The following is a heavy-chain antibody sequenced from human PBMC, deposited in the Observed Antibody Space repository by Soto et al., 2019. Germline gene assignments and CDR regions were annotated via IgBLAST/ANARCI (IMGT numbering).Heavy chain of an antibody. CDR3: ARMTTVVTGFDY. CDR1: GFSLSTSGMR. J-gene: IGHJ4*02. CDR2: IDWDDDK. D-gene: IGHD4-17*01. V-gene: IGHV2-70*04. Sequence: SGPTLVNPTQTLTLTCTFSGFSLSTSGMRVSWIRQPPGRALEWLARIDWDDDKFYSTSLETRLTISKDTSKNQVVLTMTNMDPVDTATYYCARMTTVVTGFDYWGQGTLVTVSS.